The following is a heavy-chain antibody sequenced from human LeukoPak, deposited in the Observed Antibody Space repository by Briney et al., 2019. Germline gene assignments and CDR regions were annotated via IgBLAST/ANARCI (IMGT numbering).Heavy chain of an antibody. V-gene: IGHV1-69*05. CDR2: IIPIFGTA. J-gene: IGHJ4*02. CDR3: ARVGHSSQWLGQGGPYDY. D-gene: IGHD6-19*01. Sequence: ASVKVSCKASGGTFSSYAISWVRQAPGQGLEWMGGIIPIFGTANYAQKFQGRVTITTDESTSTAYMELSSLRSEDTAVYYCARVGHSSQWLGQGGPYDYWGQGTLVTVSS. CDR1: GGTFSSYA.